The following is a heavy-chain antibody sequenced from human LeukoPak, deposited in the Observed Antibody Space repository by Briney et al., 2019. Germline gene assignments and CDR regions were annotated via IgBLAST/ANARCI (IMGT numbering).Heavy chain of an antibody. CDR2: ISYDGSNK. Sequence: GGSLRLSCAASGFTFSSHWMSWVRQAPGKGLEWVAVISYDGSNKYYADSVKGRFTISRDNSKNTLYLQMSTLRAEDTAVYYCAKDRIEAGTGGLFEYWGQGTLVTVSS. CDR3: AKDRIEAGTGGLFEY. D-gene: IGHD6-13*01. CDR1: GFTFSSHW. V-gene: IGHV3-30*18. J-gene: IGHJ4*02.